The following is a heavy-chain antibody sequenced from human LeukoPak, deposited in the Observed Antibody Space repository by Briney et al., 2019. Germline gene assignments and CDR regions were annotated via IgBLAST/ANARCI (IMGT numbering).Heavy chain of an antibody. CDR1: GLTFSDHA. Sequence: GGSLRLSCAASGLTFSDHAMGWVRQAPGKGLEWVSSISGSSGNTYYADSVKGRYSISRDNSKNTVFLQINRLRAEDTAIYYCANWGAGTKGPYWGQGTLVTVSS. V-gene: IGHV3-23*01. CDR3: ANWGAGTKGPY. J-gene: IGHJ4*02. CDR2: ISGSSGNT. D-gene: IGHD1-1*01.